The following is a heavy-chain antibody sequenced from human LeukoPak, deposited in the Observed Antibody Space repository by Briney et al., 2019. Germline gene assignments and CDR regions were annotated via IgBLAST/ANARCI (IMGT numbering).Heavy chain of an antibody. CDR2: VYHSGST. J-gene: IGHJ3*02. Sequence: SETLSLTCAVSGGSISSSYWWSWVRQPPGKGLEWIGEVYHSGSTNYSPSLKSRVTLSVDKSKNQFSLRLSSATAADTAVYYCSGAYCGGDCYSGRTFDIWGQGTMVTVSS. V-gene: IGHV4-4*02. CDR3: SGAYCGGDCYSGRTFDI. CDR1: GGSISSSYW. D-gene: IGHD2-21*02.